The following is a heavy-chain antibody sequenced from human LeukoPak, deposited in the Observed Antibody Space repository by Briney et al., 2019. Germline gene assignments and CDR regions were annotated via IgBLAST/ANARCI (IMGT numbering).Heavy chain of an antibody. CDR3: AKLDYYDSGYRWFDP. V-gene: IGHV3-23*01. D-gene: IGHD3-10*01. Sequence: GGSLRLSCAASGFTFSGYAMTWVRQAPEKGLEWVSTISGTGSNTYYADSVKGRFTISRDNSKNTVYLQMNSLRADDTAVYYCAKLDYYDSGYRWFDPWGQGTLVTVPS. J-gene: IGHJ5*02. CDR2: ISGTGSNT. CDR1: GFTFSGYA.